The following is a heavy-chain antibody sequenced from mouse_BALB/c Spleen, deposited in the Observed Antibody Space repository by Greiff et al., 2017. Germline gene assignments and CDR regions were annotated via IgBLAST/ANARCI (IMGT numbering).Heavy chain of an antibody. CDR2: ISDGGSYT. V-gene: IGHV5-4*02. D-gene: IGHD2-14*01. J-gene: IGHJ4*01. Sequence: EVKLMESGGGLVKPGGSLKLSCAASGFTFSDYYMSWVRQTPEKRLEWVATISDGGSYTYYPDSVKGRFTISRDNAKNNLYLQMSSLKSEDTAMYYCARGDYRYDEYAMDYWGQGTSVTVSS. CDR1: GFTFSDYY. CDR3: ARGDYRYDEYAMDY.